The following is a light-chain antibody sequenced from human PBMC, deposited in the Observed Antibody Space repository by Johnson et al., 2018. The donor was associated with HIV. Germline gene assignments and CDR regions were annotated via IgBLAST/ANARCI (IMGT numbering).Light chain of an antibody. J-gene: IGLJ1*01. V-gene: IGLV1-51*01. CDR2: DNN. CDR3: GTWNSSLSVLYV. Sequence: QSILTQPPSMSAAPGQKVTISCSGSSSNIGNNYVSWYQQLPGTAPKLLIYDNNKRPSGIPDRFSGSKSGTSATLGITGLQTGDEADYYCGTWNSSLSVLYVFGTGTTVTVL. CDR1: SSNIGNNY.